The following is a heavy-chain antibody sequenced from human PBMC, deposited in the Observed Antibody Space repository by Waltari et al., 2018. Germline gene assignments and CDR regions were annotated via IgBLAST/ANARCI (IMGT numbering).Heavy chain of an antibody. D-gene: IGHD1-1*01. Sequence: EVFLVAAGGGLVKPGGSLRLSCAGSGFTFSIYTMNWFRQAPGKGLEGVSSSSSRSRYVAYEASMKGRLPISRDNAKNSLYLQMNSLRAEEYAVYYGARDGVKLEHNYYSYMDVWGKGTTVTVSS. J-gene: IGHJ6*03. CDR1: GFTFSIYT. V-gene: IGHV3-21*01. CDR2: SSSRSRYV. CDR3: ARDGVKLEHNYYSYMDV.